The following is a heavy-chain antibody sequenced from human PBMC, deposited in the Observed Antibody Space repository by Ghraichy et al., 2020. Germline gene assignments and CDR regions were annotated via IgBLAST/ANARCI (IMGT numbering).Heavy chain of an antibody. CDR2: IYYSGST. CDR1: GGSISSYY. Sequence: SQTLSLTCTVSGGSISSYYWSWIRQPPGKGLEWIGYIYYSGSTNYNPSLKSRVTISVDTSKNQFSLKLSSVTAADTAVYYCARGPNSPPDAYYYYGMDVWGQGTTVTVSS. J-gene: IGHJ6*02. CDR3: ARGPNSPPDAYYYYGMDV. V-gene: IGHV4-59*01. D-gene: IGHD4-23*01.